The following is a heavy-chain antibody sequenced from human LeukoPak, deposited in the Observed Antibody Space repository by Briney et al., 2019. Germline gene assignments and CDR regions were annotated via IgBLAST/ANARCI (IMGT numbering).Heavy chain of an antibody. CDR2: IRYDGSNK. J-gene: IGHJ4*02. V-gene: IGHV3-30*02. Sequence: GGSLRLSCAASGFTFKNFGMHWVRQAPGKGLEWVALIRYDGSNKYYADSVKGRFTISRDNSRNVLDLQLNSLRPEDTAFYYCAKVLTYYPGSRSYYPDFWGQGTLVTVSS. CDR3: AKVLTYYPGSRSYYPDF. D-gene: IGHD3-10*01. CDR1: GFTFKNFG.